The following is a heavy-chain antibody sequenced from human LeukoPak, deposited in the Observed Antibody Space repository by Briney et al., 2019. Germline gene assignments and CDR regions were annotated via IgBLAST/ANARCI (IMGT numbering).Heavy chain of an antibody. D-gene: IGHD6-19*01. CDR1: GGSISSSNW. CDR3: ARARPAVAGMLYDY. CDR2: IYHVGNT. V-gene: IGHV4-4*02. J-gene: IGHJ4*02. Sequence: SGTLSLTCAVSGGSISSSNWWSWVRQPPGKGLEWIGEIYHVGNTNYNPSLKSRVTISVDKSKNHFSLKLTSVTAADTAAYYCARARPAVAGMLYDYWGQGTLVTVSS.